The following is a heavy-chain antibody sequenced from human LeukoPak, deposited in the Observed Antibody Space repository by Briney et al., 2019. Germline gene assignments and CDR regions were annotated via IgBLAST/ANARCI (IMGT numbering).Heavy chain of an antibody. J-gene: IGHJ6*03. CDR2: IRHDESRT. V-gene: IGHV3-30*02. CDR1: GFPFSTYV. D-gene: IGHD3-16*01. Sequence: GGSLRLSCAASGFPFSTYVMHWVRQAPGEGPEWVAYIRHDESRTFYADSVKCRFTISRDNSKNTVYLQMNSLGAEDTAHYYCAKAVIPSAYQGTYYMDVWGKGTTVTVSS. CDR3: AKAVIPSAYQGTYYMDV.